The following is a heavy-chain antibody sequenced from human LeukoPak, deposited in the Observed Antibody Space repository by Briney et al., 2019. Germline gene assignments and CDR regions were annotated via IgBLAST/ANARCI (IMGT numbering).Heavy chain of an antibody. Sequence: SETLSLTRTVSGGSISSYYWSWIRQPPGKGLEWIGYIYYSGSTNYNPSLKSRVTISVDTSKNQFSLKLSSVTAADTAVYYCARAPGKLLPFDYWGQGTLVTVSS. J-gene: IGHJ4*02. CDR3: ARAPGKLLPFDY. V-gene: IGHV4-59*01. CDR1: GGSISSYY. CDR2: IYYSGST. D-gene: IGHD2-15*01.